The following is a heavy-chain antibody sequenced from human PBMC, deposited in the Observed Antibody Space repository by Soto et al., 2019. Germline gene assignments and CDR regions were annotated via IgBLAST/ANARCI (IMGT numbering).Heavy chain of an antibody. CDR2: MNPGSGKT. D-gene: IGHD2-21*01. CDR3: ARIASSVTLNLFDP. J-gene: IGHJ5*02. V-gene: IGHV1-8*02. Sequence: ASVKVSCKASRYTFINFDISWVRQAAGQGLEWLGWMNPGSGKTGYASKFQGRVAMTRDASTGTSHLELSSLTSDDTAVYYCARIASSVTLNLFDPCGQVTLVTVSS. CDR1: RYTFINFD.